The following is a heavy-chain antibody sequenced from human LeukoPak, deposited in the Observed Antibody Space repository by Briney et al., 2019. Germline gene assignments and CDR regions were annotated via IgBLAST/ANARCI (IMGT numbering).Heavy chain of an antibody. CDR2: IYYSGST. CDR3: ASLRGYNGYDPFDY. J-gene: IGHJ4*02. Sequence: SETLSLTCTVSGGSISSYYWSWIRQPPGKGLEWIGYIYYSGSTNYNPSLKSRVTISVDMSKNQFSLKLSSVTVADTAVYYRASLRGYNGYDPFDYWGQGTLVTVSS. D-gene: IGHD5-12*01. V-gene: IGHV4-59*08. CDR1: GGSISSYY.